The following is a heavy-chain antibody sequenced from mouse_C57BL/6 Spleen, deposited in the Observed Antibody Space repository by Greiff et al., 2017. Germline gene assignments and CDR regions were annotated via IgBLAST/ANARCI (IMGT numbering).Heavy chain of an antibody. CDR1: GYTFTSYC. CDR2: IDPYDSCT. J-gene: IGHJ1*03. V-gene: IGHV1-50*01. D-gene: IGHD1-1*01. Sequence: VQLQQPGAELVKPGASVKLSCKASGYTFTSYCMQWVKQRPGQGLEWIGEIDPYDSCTTSNQKLKGKATLTVDTSSSTAYMQLSSPTSEDSAFYDSARSTTVLGYWYFDVWGTGTTVTVSS. CDR3: ARSTTVLGYWYFDV.